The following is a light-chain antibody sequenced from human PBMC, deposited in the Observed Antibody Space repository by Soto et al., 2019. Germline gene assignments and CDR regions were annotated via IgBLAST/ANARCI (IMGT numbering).Light chain of an antibody. CDR1: QSVSSY. J-gene: IGKJ2*01. CDR2: DAS. V-gene: IGKV3-11*01. Sequence: EIVLTQSPATLSLSPGERATLSCRASQSVSSYLAWYQQKPGQAPRLLIYDASNRATGIPVRFSGSGSGTDFTLTISSLEPEDFAVYYCSGPMYTFGQGTKLESK. CDR3: SGPMYT.